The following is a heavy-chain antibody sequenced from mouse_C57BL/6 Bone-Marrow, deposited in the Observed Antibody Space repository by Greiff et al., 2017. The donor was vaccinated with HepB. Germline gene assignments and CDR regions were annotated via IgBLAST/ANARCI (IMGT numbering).Heavy chain of an antibody. CDR1: GFSFNTYA. J-gene: IGHJ1*03. D-gene: IGHD1-1*01. V-gene: IGHV10-1*01. CDR3: VRHRSYPWYFDV. CDR2: IRSKSNNYAT. Sequence: EVQLQESGGGLVQPKGSLKLSCAASGFSFNTYAMNWVRQAPGKGLEWVARIRSKSNNYATYYADSVKDRFTISRDDSESMLYLQMNNLKTEDTAMYYCVRHRSYPWYFDVWGTGTTVTVSS.